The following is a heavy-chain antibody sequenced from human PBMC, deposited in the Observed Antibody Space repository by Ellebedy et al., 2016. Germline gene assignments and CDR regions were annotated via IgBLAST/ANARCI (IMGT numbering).Heavy chain of an antibody. Sequence: GESLKISCVASGFNISSNYMSWVRQAPGKGLEWVAVISSDGSNKYYADSVKGRFTISRDNSKNTLYLQMNSLRPEDTALDFCARDFQEVVSSFLLDYWGQGTLVTVSS. CDR2: ISSDGSNK. CDR1: GFNISSNY. D-gene: IGHD6-13*01. V-gene: IGHV3-30*03. J-gene: IGHJ4*02. CDR3: ARDFQEVVSSFLLDY.